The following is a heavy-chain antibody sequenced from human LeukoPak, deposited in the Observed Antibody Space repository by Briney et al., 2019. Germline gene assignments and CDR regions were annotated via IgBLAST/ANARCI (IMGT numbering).Heavy chain of an antibody. Sequence: GRSLRLSCAASGFTFSSYGMHWVRQARGKGLEGVAVISYDGSNKYYADSVKGRFTISRDNSKNTLYLQMNSLRAEDTAVYYCARDYYYGSGSYSNWFDPWGQGTLVTVSS. CDR3: ARDYYYGSGSYSNWFDP. J-gene: IGHJ5*02. CDR2: ISYDGSNK. V-gene: IGHV3-30*03. CDR1: GFTFSSYG. D-gene: IGHD3-10*01.